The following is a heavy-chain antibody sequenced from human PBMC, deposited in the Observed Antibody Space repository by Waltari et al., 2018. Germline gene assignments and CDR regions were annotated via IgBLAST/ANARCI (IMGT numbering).Heavy chain of an antibody. V-gene: IGHV1-2*02. CDR3: ARSPIAVTAYYFYGMDV. CDR1: GYTFIDYY. D-gene: IGHD6-19*01. Sequence: QVQLVQSGAEVKRPGTSVKVSCKTSGYTFIDYYIPWVRLAPGQGLEWMGWINPHSGATKYAQRFQARVTMTRDTSKNTAFMELRSLRYDDTAIYYCARSPIAVTAYYFYGMDVWGQGTTVKASS. CDR2: INPHSGAT. J-gene: IGHJ6*02.